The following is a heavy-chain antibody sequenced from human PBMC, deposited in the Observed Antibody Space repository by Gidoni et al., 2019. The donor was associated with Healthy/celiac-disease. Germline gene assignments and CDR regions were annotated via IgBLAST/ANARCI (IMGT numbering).Heavy chain of an antibody. Sequence: PQGKELEWIGEINHSGSTNYNPSLKSRVTISVDTSKNQFSLKLSSVTAADTAVYYCARRDYWGQGTLFTVSS. V-gene: IGHV4-34*01. CDR3: ARRDY. CDR2: INHSGST. J-gene: IGHJ4*02.